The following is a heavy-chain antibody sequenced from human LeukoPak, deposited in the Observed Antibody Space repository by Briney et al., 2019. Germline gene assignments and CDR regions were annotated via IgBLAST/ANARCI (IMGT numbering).Heavy chain of an antibody. CDR3: AREKLSTVRGHYYYGMDV. Sequence: GSLGLSCAASGFTFSNAWMSWVRQAPGRGLEWIGYSHSSGDTSYSPSLKSRVTISLDTSKNQFSLRLSSVTAADTAVYYCAREKLSTVRGHYYYGMDVWGQGTTVTVSS. V-gene: IGHV4-59*12. CDR1: GFTFSNAW. CDR2: SHSSGDT. D-gene: IGHD3-10*01. J-gene: IGHJ6*02.